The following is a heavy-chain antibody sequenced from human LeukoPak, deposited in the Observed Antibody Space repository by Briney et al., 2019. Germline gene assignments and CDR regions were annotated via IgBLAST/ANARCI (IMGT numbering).Heavy chain of an antibody. CDR2: IRSKIYGGTP. CDR3: TRDQTPYY. J-gene: IGHJ4*02. CDR1: GFTFGDYA. V-gene: IGHV3-49*04. Sequence: GGSLRLSCTASGFTFGDYAMTWVRQAPGKGLERVGFIRSKIYGGTPEYAASVKGRFTISRDDSKGIAYLQMDSLKTEDTAVYYCTRDQTPYYWGQGTLVTVSS.